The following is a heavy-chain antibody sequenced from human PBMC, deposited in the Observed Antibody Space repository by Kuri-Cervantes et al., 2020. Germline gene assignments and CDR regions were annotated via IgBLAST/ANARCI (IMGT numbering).Heavy chain of an antibody. V-gene: IGHV3-48*01. CDR2: ISSSSSTI. Sequence: GESLKISCAASGFTFSSYSMNWVRQAPGKGLEWVSYISSSSSTIYYADSVKGRFTISRDNAKNSLYLQMNSLRAEDTAEYYCARTSGGSGSYYYYYINVWGKGTTVTVSS. CDR1: GFTFSSYS. CDR3: ARTSGGSGSYYYYYINV. J-gene: IGHJ6*03. D-gene: IGHD3-10*01.